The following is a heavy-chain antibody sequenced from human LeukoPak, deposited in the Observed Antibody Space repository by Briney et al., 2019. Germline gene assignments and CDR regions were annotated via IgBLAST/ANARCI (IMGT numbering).Heavy chain of an antibody. J-gene: IGHJ5*02. CDR2: INPSGGST. CDR3: AREWAAWFDP. CDR1: GYTFTSYY. V-gene: IGHV1-46*01. D-gene: IGHD1-26*01. Sequence: EASVKVSCKASGYTFTSYYMHWVRQAPGQGLEWMGIINPSGGSTSYAQKFQGRVTMTRDTSTGTDYMELSSLRSEDTAVYYCAREWAAWFDPWGQGTLVTVSS.